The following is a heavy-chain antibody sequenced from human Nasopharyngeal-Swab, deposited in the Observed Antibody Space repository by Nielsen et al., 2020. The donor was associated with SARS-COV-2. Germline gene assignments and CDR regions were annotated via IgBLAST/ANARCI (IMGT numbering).Heavy chain of an antibody. Sequence: GGSLRLSCAASGFTFDDYAMHWVRQAPGKGLEWVANIKQDGSEKYYVDSVKGRFTISRDNAKNSLYLQMNSLRAEDTAVYYCARAGLSSWHFDYWGQGTLVTVSS. D-gene: IGHD6-13*01. CDR2: IKQDGSEK. CDR1: GFTFDDYA. CDR3: ARAGLSSWHFDY. J-gene: IGHJ4*02. V-gene: IGHV3-7*01.